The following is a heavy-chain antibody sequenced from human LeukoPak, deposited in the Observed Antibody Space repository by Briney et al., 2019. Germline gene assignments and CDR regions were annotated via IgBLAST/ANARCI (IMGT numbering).Heavy chain of an antibody. J-gene: IGHJ3*01. Sequence: GGSLRLSCAASGFTFSTYTMNWVRQAPGKGLEWVSGISWSGGSIGYADSVKGRFTISRDNAKNSLFLQMNSLRDEDTALYYCAKDMGITMKILQSGAFDVWGRGTMVTVSS. CDR1: GFTFSTYT. CDR3: AKDMGITMKILQSGAFDV. D-gene: IGHD3-22*01. V-gene: IGHV3-9*01. CDR2: ISWSGGSI.